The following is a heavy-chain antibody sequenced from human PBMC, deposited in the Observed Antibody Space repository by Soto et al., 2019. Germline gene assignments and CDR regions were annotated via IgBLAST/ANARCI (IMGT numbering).Heavy chain of an antibody. Sequence: QVQLPESGPGLVKPSETLSLTCTVSGGSISSYYWSWIRQPPGKGLEWIGYIYYSGSTNYNPSLKSRVTISVDTSKNQFSLKLSSVTAADTAVYYCARGAVTTASSWFDPWGQGTLVTVSS. CDR1: GGSISSYY. D-gene: IGHD4-17*01. J-gene: IGHJ5*02. CDR3: ARGAVTTASSWFDP. CDR2: IYYSGST. V-gene: IGHV4-59*01.